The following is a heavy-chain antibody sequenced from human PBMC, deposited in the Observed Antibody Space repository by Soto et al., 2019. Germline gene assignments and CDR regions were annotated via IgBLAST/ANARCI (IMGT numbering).Heavy chain of an antibody. J-gene: IGHJ6*02. D-gene: IGHD6-13*01. CDR3: AKSSSWYVYYYGMDV. Sequence: EVQLLESGGGLVQPGGSLRLPCAASGFTFSSYAMSWVRQAPGKGLEWVSAISGSGGSTYYADSVKGRFTISRDNSKNTLYLQMNSLRAEDTAVYYCAKSSSWYVYYYGMDVWGQGTTVTVSS. CDR2: ISGSGGST. V-gene: IGHV3-23*01. CDR1: GFTFSSYA.